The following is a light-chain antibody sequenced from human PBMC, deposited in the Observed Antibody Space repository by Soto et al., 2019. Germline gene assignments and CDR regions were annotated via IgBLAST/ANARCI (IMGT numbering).Light chain of an antibody. CDR3: QQTYSTPWT. J-gene: IGKJ1*01. Sequence: DIQMTQSPSTLSASVGDKVTITCRASQSISSWLAWYQQKPGKAPELLIYGTSSLQSGVPSRFSGSGSGTDFTLTISSLQPEDFATYYCQQTYSTPWTFGQGTNV. V-gene: IGKV1-39*01. CDR2: GTS. CDR1: QSISSW.